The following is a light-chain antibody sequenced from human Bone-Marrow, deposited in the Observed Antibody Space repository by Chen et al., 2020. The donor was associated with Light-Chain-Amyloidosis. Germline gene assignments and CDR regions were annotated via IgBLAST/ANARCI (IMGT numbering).Light chain of an antibody. CDR2: DDS. CDR3: QVWDSGSDHVV. Sequence: YVLAQPPSVSVAPGQTATNTCGGDNNGGRSVHWYHQRPGQAPVLVVYDDSDRPSGIPERFSGSNSGNTATLTITRVEAGDEADYYCQVWDSGSDHVVLGGGTKLTVL. CDR1: NNGGRS. J-gene: IGLJ2*01. V-gene: IGLV3-21*02.